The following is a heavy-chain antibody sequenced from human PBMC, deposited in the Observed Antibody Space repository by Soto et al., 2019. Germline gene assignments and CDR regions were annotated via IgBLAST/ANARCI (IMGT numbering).Heavy chain of an antibody. Sequence: GSLRLSCAASGFTISSNAMYWVRQAPGKGLEWVSGISDRGDTTHYADSVKGRFTISRDTSKNTLYLQLNALRADDTAVYYCAKDKPGTTSFDYWGQGTLVTVSS. V-gene: IGHV3-23*01. J-gene: IGHJ4*02. CDR2: ISDRGDTT. CDR3: AKDKPGTTSFDY. CDR1: GFTISSNA. D-gene: IGHD1-1*01.